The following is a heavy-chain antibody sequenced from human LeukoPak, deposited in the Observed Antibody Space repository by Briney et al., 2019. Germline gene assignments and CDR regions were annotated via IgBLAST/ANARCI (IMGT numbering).Heavy chain of an antibody. Sequence: SQTLSLTCTVSGGSISSGGYYWSWIRQHPGKGLEWIGYIYYSGSTYYNPSLKSRVTISVDTSKNQFSLKLSSVTAADTAVYYCARATDIVATTDYWGQGTLVTVSS. J-gene: IGHJ4*02. CDR3: ARATDIVATTDY. V-gene: IGHV4-31*03. CDR1: GGSISSGGYY. CDR2: IYYSGST. D-gene: IGHD5-12*01.